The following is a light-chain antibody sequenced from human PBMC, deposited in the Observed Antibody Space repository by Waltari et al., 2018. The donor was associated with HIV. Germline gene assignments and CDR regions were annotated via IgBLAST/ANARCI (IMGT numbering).Light chain of an antibody. CDR2: DVS. CDR1: SSDVGGYNS. J-gene: IGLJ2*01. Sequence: QSALTQPRSVSGSPGQAVTISCTGTSSDVGGYNSVSCYQQHPGKAPKLMIYDVSKRPSGVPDRFSGSKSGNTSSLTISGLQAEDEADYYCCSYAGSYTFVFGGGTKLTVL. CDR3: CSYAGSYTFV. V-gene: IGLV2-11*01.